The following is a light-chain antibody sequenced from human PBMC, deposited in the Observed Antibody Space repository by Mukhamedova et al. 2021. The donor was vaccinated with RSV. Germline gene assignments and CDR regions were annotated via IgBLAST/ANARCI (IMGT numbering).Light chain of an antibody. J-gene: IGKJ1*01. CDR3: QPYGSSPWT. V-gene: IGKV3-20*01. CDR1: QSVSSSY. Sequence: GERATLSCRASQSVSSSYLAWYQQKPGQAPRLLIYGASSRATGIPDRFSGSGSGTDFTLTISRLEPEDFAVYYCQPYGSSPWTFGQ. CDR2: GAS.